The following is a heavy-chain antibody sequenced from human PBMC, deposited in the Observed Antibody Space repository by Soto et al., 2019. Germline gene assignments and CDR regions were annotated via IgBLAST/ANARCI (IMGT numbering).Heavy chain of an antibody. D-gene: IGHD3-10*01. CDR1: GYFFTSHY. CDR2: INPNNGDT. CDR3: AREVTYGGGSFSLGL. J-gene: IGHJ4*02. Sequence: EASVKVSCKTSGYFFTSHYIHWVRLAPGRGLEWMGRINPNNGDTNSPQKFQGRVTMTSDTSISTAYMEMSGLRSDDTALYYCAREVTYGGGSFSLGLWGQGTLVTVSS. V-gene: IGHV1-2*06.